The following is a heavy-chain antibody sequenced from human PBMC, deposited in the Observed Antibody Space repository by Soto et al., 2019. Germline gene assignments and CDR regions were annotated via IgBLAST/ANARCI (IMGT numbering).Heavy chain of an antibody. V-gene: IGHV1-69*13. Sequence: SVKVSCKASGGTFSSYAISWVRQAPGRGLEWMGGIIPIFGTANYAQKFQGRVTITADESTSTAYMELSSLRSEDTAVYYCASLGYCSSTSCYYYYGMDVWGQGTTVTVSS. CDR1: GGTFSSYA. J-gene: IGHJ6*02. D-gene: IGHD2-2*01. CDR3: ASLGYCSSTSCYYYYGMDV. CDR2: IIPIFGTA.